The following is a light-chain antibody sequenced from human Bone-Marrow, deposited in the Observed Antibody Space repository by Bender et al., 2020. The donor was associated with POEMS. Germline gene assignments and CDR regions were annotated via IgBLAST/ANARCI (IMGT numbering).Light chain of an antibody. CDR1: TSNIGAGYG. CDR2: DVS. V-gene: IGLV1-40*01. J-gene: IGLJ2*01. Sequence: QSLLTQPPSVSEAPGQRVTISCTGTTSNIGAGYGVHWYQHLPGTAPKLIISDVSYRPSGVSNRFSGSKSGNTASLTISGLQAEDEADYYCSSYAASQTGVFGGGTKLTVL. CDR3: SSYAASQTGV.